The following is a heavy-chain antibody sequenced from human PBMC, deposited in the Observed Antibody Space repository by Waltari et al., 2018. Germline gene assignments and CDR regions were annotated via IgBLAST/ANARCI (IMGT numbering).Heavy chain of an antibody. J-gene: IGHJ6*02. CDR2: ISRSGTTM. CDR3: ARWWCGAGRPYGMDV. CDR1: GFTFSSCA. D-gene: IGHD2-8*02. V-gene: IGHV3-48*03. Sequence: EVRLVESGGNLKQPGGSLRLSCAASGFTFSSCAMNWVRQAPGKGLEWVSYISRSGTTMTYADSVKGRFTISRDNAGNSLYLQMNSLRAEDTAVYYCARWWCGAGRPYGMDVWGQGTTVTVSS.